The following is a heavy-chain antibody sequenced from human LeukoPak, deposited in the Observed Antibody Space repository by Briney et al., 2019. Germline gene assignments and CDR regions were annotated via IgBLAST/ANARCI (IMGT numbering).Heavy chain of an antibody. D-gene: IGHD4-23*01. V-gene: IGHV1-8*01. CDR3: ARGHYGGNRYFDI. J-gene: IGHJ4*02. Sequence: ASVKVSCKASGYTFRSYEINWVRQAPGQGLEWVGWIHPNSGKTGYAQKFQGRVTMTRDTSTETAFMELSSLKFDDTAIFYCARGHYGGNRYFDIWGQGTLVTASS. CDR2: IHPNSGKT. CDR1: GYTFRSYE.